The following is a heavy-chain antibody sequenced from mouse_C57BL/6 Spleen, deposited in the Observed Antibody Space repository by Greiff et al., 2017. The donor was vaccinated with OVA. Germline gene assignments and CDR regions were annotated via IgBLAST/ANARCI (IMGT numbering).Heavy chain of an antibody. CDR3: ARVHYYGSTYYFDY. Sequence: EVQLQESGPGLVKPSQSLSLTCSVTGYSITSGYYWNWIRQFPGNKLEWMGYISYDGSNNYNPSLKNRISITRDTSKNQFSLKLNSVTTEDTATYYCARVHYYGSTYYFDYWGQGTTLTVSS. CDR1: GYSITSGYY. D-gene: IGHD1-1*01. V-gene: IGHV3-6*01. CDR2: ISYDGSN. J-gene: IGHJ2*01.